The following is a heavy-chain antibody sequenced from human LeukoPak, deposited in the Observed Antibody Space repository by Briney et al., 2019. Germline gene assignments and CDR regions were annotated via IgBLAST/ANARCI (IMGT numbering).Heavy chain of an antibody. V-gene: IGHV4-39*07. D-gene: IGHD5-18*01. CDR2: IYYSGST. Sequence: SETLSLTCTVSGGSISSSSYYWGWIRQPPGKGLEWIGSIYYSGSTYYNPSLKSRVTISVDTSKNQFSLKLSSVTAADTAVYYCARVMGKELWLRWWGQGTLVTVSS. CDR3: ARVMGKELWLRW. J-gene: IGHJ4*02. CDR1: GGSISSSSYY.